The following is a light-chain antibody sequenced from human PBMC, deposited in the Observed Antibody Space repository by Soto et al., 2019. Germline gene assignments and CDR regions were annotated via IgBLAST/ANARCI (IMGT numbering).Light chain of an antibody. J-gene: IGKJ1*01. Sequence: EVVLTQSPATLSLSPGERATLSCRASQNVRAFLDWYQQKPGQAPRLLIYAASNRATGIPDRFSGSGAGTDFTLTISSLEPEDFAVYYCQQHSHGPPWTFGQGTRVEIQ. CDR3: QQHSHGPPWT. CDR2: AAS. V-gene: IGKV3-11*01. CDR1: QNVRAF.